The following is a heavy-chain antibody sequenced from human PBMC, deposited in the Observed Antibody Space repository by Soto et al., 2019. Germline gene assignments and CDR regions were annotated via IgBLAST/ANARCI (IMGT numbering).Heavy chain of an antibody. D-gene: IGHD2-21*02. CDR3: AREDEGGDRDYYGLDV. V-gene: IGHV4-38-2*02. J-gene: IGHJ6*02. CDR1: GDSIRSAHYF. CDR2: IYHSGAT. Sequence: SETLSLTCSVFGDSIRSAHYFWGWVRQPPGKGLEWIGSIYHSGATFYDPYLRSRVTLSVDTTNNQFSLRLSSVTAADTAVYFCAREDEGGDRDYYGLDVWGQGTTVTVSS.